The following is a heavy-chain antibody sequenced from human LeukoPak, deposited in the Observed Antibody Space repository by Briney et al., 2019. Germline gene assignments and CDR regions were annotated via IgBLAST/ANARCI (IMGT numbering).Heavy chain of an antibody. J-gene: IGHJ4*02. D-gene: IGHD6-19*01. CDR3: TRRAGSSGWPFDY. CDR2: IRSKAYGGTT. Sequence: KPGGSLRLSCTASGFTFGDYAMSWFRQAPGRGLEWVGFIRSKAYGGTTEYAASVKGRFTISRDDSKSIAYLQMNSLKTEDTAVYYCTRRAGSSGWPFDYWGQGTLVTVSS. V-gene: IGHV3-49*05. CDR1: GFTFGDYA.